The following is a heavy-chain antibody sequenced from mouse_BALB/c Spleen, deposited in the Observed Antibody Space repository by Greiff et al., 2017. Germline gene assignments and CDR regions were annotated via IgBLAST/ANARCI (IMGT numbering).Heavy chain of an antibody. CDR1: GYSITSGYY. D-gene: IGHD2-1*01. J-gene: IGHJ4*01. V-gene: IGHV3-6*02. Sequence: VQLKESGPGLVKPSQSLSLTCSVTGYSITSGYYWNWIRQFPGNKLEWMGYISYDGSNNYNPSLKNRISITRDTSKNQFFLKLNSVTTEDTATYYCALYGNFRYYAMDYWGQGTSVTVSS. CDR3: ALYGNFRYYAMDY. CDR2: ISYDGSN.